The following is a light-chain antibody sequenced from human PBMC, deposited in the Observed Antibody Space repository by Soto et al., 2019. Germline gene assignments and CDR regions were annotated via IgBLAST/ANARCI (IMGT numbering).Light chain of an antibody. CDR1: QSVSSY. Sequence: EIVLTQSPATLSLSPGERATLSCRASQSVSSYLAWYQQKPGQAPRLLIYDASNRATGIPARFSGSGPGTDFTLTISSLEPEDFAVYYCQQRSNWHPWTFGQGTKLEIK. J-gene: IGKJ2*02. CDR3: QQRSNWHPWT. CDR2: DAS. V-gene: IGKV3D-11*02.